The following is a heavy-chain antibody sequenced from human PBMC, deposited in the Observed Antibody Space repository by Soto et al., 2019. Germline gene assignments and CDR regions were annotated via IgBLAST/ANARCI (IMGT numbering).Heavy chain of an antibody. CDR2: ISYDGSNK. J-gene: IGHJ3*02. Sequence: GGSLRLSCSVSGFTFSSYGMHWVRQAPGKGLEWVAVISYDGSNKYYADSVKGRFTISRDNSKNTLYLQMNSLRAEDTAVYYCAKDIVITFGGVISLDAFDIWGQGTMVTVSS. CDR3: AKDIVITFGGVISLDAFDI. CDR1: GFTFSSYG. D-gene: IGHD3-16*02. V-gene: IGHV3-30*18.